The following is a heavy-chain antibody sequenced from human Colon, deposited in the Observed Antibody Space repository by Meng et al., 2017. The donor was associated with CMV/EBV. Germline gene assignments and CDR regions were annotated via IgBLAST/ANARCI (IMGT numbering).Heavy chain of an antibody. CDR1: GYTFTSYG. V-gene: IGHV1-18*01. CDR3: ARGRPNWSGVLDY. J-gene: IGHJ4*02. Sequence: QVQLVQSGAEVKDPGASVLVSCRLSGYTFTSYGINWVRQAPGQGLEWMGWISGSTGYTNRAQKFQGRVTMTTDTSTSTAYLALTSLTSNDTAVYYCARGRPNWSGVLDYWGQGTLVTVSS. CDR2: ISGSTGYT. D-gene: IGHD1-1*01.